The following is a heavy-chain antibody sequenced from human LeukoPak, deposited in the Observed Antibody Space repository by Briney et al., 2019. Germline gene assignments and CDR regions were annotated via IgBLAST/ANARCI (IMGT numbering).Heavy chain of an antibody. Sequence: SETLSLTCTVSGGSISSYYWSWIRQPAGKGLEWIGRIYTSGSTNYNPSLKSRVTMSVDTSKNPFSLKLSTVTAADTAVYYCALPPSVWKNWFDPWGQGTLVTVSS. CDR3: ALPPSVWKNWFDP. D-gene: IGHD6-19*01. CDR2: IYTSGST. V-gene: IGHV4-4*07. CDR1: GGSISSYY. J-gene: IGHJ5*02.